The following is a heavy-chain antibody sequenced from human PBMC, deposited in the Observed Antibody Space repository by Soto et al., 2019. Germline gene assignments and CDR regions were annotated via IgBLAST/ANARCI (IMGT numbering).Heavy chain of an antibody. CDR2: ISYDGSNK. J-gene: IGHJ4*02. D-gene: IGHD2-15*01. V-gene: IGHV3-30*18. CDR3: AKDNKRLRYYFDY. Sequence: ESGGGVVQPGRSLRLSCAASGFTFSSYGMHWVRQAPGKGLEWVAVISYDGSNKYYADSVKGRFTISRDNSKNTLYLQMNSLRAEDTAVYYCAKDNKRLRYYFDYWGQGTLVTVSS. CDR1: GFTFSSYG.